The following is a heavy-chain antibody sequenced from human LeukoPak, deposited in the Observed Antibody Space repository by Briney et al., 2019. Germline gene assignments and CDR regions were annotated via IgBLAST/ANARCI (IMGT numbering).Heavy chain of an antibody. CDR2: IYYSGST. V-gene: IGHV4-61*01. CDR3: ARERDYYDSSGKANWFDP. CDR1: GGSISSSSYY. D-gene: IGHD3-22*01. J-gene: IGHJ5*02. Sequence: SETLSLTCTVSGGSISSSSYYWGWIRQPPGKGLEWIGYIYYSGSTNYNPSLKSRVTISVDTSKNQFSLKLSSVTAADTAVYYCARERDYYDSSGKANWFDPWGQGTLVTVSS.